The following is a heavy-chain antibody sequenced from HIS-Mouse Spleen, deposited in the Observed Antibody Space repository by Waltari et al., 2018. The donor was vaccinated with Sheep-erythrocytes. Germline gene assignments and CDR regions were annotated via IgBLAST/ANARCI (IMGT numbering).Heavy chain of an antibody. CDR3: ARGASFYSSGWYYFDY. Sequence: QVQLQQWGAGLLKPSETLSLTCAVYGGSFSGYYWSWIRQPPGKGLEWIGEINHSGSTNYNPSLKSRVTISVDTSKNQFSLKLSSVTAADTAVYYCARGASFYSSGWYYFDYWGQGTPVTVSS. J-gene: IGHJ4*02. CDR1: GGSFSGYY. CDR2: INHSGST. D-gene: IGHD6-19*01. V-gene: IGHV4-34*01.